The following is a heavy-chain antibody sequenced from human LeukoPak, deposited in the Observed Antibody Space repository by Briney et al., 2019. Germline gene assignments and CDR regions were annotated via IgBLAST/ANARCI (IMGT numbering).Heavy chain of an antibody. CDR1: GGSISSGGYY. Sequence: SETLSLTCTVSGGSISSGGYYWSWLRQHPGKGLEWIGYIYYSGSTYYNPSLKSRVTISVDTSKNQFSLKLSSVTAADTAVYYCARVPIVVVPAAFDYWGQGTLVTVSS. D-gene: IGHD2-2*01. CDR3: ARVPIVVVPAAFDY. CDR2: IYYSGST. V-gene: IGHV4-31*03. J-gene: IGHJ4*02.